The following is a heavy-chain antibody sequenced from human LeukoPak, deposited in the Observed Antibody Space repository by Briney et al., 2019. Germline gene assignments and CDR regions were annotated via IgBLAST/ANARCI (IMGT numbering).Heavy chain of an antibody. V-gene: IGHV3-23*01. CDR2: ISASGGST. D-gene: IGHD3-22*01. J-gene: IGHJ4*02. CDR1: GFTFSNYA. CDR3: ANRNYYAKSDYYSYYFDY. Sequence: PGGSLRLSCAASGFTFSNYALSWVRQAPGKGLEWVSSISASGGSTVYADSVKGRFTISRDNSKNTLYLQMNSLGAEDTAVYYCANRNYYAKSDYYSYYFDYWGQGTLVTVSS.